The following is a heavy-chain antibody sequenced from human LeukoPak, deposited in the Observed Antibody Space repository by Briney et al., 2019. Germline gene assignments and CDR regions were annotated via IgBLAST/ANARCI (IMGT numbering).Heavy chain of an antibody. J-gene: IGHJ4*02. Sequence: ASVKVSCKVSGYTLTELSMHWVRQAPGKGLEWMGGFDPEDGETIYAQKFQGRVTMTEDISTDTAYMELSSLRSEDTAVYYCATVRKRVFGVVTHFDYWGQGTLVTVSS. D-gene: IGHD3-3*01. CDR2: FDPEDGET. CDR3: ATVRKRVFGVVTHFDY. V-gene: IGHV1-24*01. CDR1: GYTLTELS.